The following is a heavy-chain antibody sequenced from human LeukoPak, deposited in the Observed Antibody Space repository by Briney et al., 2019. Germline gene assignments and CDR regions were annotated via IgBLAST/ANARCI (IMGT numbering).Heavy chain of an antibody. CDR2: LSSSGGST. CDR1: GFTFSNYG. Sequence: PGGSLRLSCAASGFTFSNYGMNWVRQAPGKGLEWVSALSSSGGSTYYADSVKGRFTISRDNSKNTLYLQMNRLRAEDAAVYYCAKAPVTTCSGAYCYPFDYWGQGTLVTVSS. V-gene: IGHV3-23*01. J-gene: IGHJ4*02. D-gene: IGHD2-21*01. CDR3: AKAPVTTCSGAYCYPFDY.